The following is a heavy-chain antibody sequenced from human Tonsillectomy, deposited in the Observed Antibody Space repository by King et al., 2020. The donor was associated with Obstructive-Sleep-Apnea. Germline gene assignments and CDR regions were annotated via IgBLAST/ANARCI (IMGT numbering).Heavy chain of an antibody. D-gene: IGHD6-19*01. Sequence: QLQESGPGLVKPSETLSLTCTVSGGSISSSSYYWGWIRQPPGKGLEWIGSIYYSGSTYYNPSLKSRVTISVDTSKNQFSLKLSSVTAADTAVYYCARLRIAVGYFDYWGQGTLVTVSS. CDR1: GGSISSSSYY. V-gene: IGHV4-39*01. CDR3: ARLRIAVGYFDY. J-gene: IGHJ4*02. CDR2: IYYSGST.